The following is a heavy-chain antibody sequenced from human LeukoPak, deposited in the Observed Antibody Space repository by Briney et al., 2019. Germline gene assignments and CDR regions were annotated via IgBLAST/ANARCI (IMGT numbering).Heavy chain of an antibody. D-gene: IGHD6-13*01. CDR2: IYYSGST. CDR1: GGSISSYY. V-gene: IGHV4-59*01. J-gene: IGHJ4*02. Sequence: PSETLSLTCTVSGGSISSYYWSWIRQPPGKGLEWIGYIYYSGSTNYNPSLKSRVTISVDTSKNQFSLRLSSVTAADTAVYYCARGVSSSWNLDYFDYWGQGTLVTVSS. CDR3: ARGVSSSWNLDYFDY.